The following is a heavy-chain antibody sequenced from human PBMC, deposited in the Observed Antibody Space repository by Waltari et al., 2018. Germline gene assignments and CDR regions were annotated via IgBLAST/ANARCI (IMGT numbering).Heavy chain of an antibody. D-gene: IGHD6-6*01. CDR3: TTGGDSSSSGEGWFDP. Sequence: QVQLVQSGAEVKKPGASVKVSCKASGYTFTSYDISWVRHATGQGLEWMGWMNPNSGNTGYAQKFQGRVTMTMNTSISTAYMELSSLRSEDTAVYYCTTGGDSSSSGEGWFDPWGQGTLVSVSS. J-gene: IGHJ5*02. V-gene: IGHV1-8*01. CDR1: GYTFTSYD. CDR2: MNPNSGNT.